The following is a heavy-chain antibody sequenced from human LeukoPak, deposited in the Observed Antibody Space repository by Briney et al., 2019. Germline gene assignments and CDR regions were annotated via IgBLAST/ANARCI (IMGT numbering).Heavy chain of an antibody. CDR1: GFTLSSYE. J-gene: IGHJ4*02. CDR3: ARSSGWYGIS. V-gene: IGHV3-23*01. D-gene: IGHD6-19*01. CDR2: IEYCESTT. Sequence: PGGSLRLSCMVSGFTLSSYEMSWIRQAPGKGLEGVSSIEYCESTTHYAASVRGRFTISRDNYKNTLYLQSTSLSDDDTAVYFCARSSGWYGISWGQGTLVIVSS.